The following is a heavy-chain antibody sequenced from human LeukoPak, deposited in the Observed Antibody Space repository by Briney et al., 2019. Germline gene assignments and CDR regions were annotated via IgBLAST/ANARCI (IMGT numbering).Heavy chain of an antibody. CDR1: GFTFSNLN. D-gene: IGHD3-22*01. Sequence: GRSLRLSCAVSGFTFSNLNMHWDRHSPGRGLEWLSYISSGSSTIYYADSVKGRLTISRDNAKNSLYLQINRLSAEDTAVYYCARASGYYYNYWGLGTLVTVSS. J-gene: IGHJ4*02. CDR2: ISSGSSTI. V-gene: IGHV3-48*04. CDR3: ARASGYYYNY.